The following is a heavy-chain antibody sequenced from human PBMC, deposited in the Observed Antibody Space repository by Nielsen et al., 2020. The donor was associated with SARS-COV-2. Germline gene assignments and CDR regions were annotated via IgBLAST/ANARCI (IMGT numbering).Heavy chain of an antibody. D-gene: IGHD4-23*01. Sequence: GGSLRLSCAASGFTFSSYAMSWVRQAPGKGLEWVSSISGSGGSTYDADSAKGRFTISRDNSKNTLYLQMNSLRVEDTAIFYCAKDFGATVVPNDAFDIWGQGTMVTVSS. CDR3: AKDFGATVVPNDAFDI. CDR2: ISGSGGST. J-gene: IGHJ3*02. CDR1: GFTFSSYA. V-gene: IGHV3-23*01.